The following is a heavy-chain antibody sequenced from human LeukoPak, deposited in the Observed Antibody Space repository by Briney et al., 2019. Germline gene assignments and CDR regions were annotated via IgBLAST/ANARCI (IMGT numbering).Heavy chain of an antibody. CDR1: GFTFSSYS. J-gene: IGHJ4*02. Sequence: PGGSLRLSCAASGFTFSSYSMNWVRQAPGKGLEWVSSISSSSSYTYYADSVKGRFTISRDNAKNSLYLQMNSLRAEDTAVYYCARDGYYDSSGSHWGQGTLVTVSS. V-gene: IGHV3-21*01. CDR3: ARDGYYDSSGSH. CDR2: ISSSSSYT. D-gene: IGHD3-22*01.